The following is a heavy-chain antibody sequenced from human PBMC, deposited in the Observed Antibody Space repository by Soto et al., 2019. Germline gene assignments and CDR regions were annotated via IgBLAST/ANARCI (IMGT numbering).Heavy chain of an antibody. Sequence: GGSLRLSCAASGFTFSSYGMHWVRQAPGKGLEWVAVIWYDGSNKYYADSVKGRFTISRDNSKNTLYLQMNSLRAEDTAVYYCARVYCTNGVCYKALHYYYYMDVWGKGTTVTVSS. D-gene: IGHD2-8*01. CDR2: IWYDGSNK. V-gene: IGHV3-33*01. J-gene: IGHJ6*03. CDR3: ARVYCTNGVCYKALHYYYYMDV. CDR1: GFTFSSYG.